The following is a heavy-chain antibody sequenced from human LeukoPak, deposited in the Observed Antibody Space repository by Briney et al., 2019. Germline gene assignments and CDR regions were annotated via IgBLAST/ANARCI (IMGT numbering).Heavy chain of an antibody. D-gene: IGHD3-10*01. CDR2: IRQDESER. CDR1: GFTFSSYA. CDR3: ARLSAYYYGSYFYYYMDV. V-gene: IGHV3-7*01. Sequence: GGSLRLSCAASGFTFSSYAMTWVRQPPGKGPEWVANIRQDESERYSADSVKGRFTISRDNAKKSVYLYMSSLRAEDTALYYCARLSAYYYGSYFYYYMDVWGKGTTVTVSS. J-gene: IGHJ6*03.